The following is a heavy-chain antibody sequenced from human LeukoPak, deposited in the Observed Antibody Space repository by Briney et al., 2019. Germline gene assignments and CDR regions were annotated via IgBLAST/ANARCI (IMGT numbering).Heavy chain of an antibody. CDR3: ATTRDAAMEP. CDR1: GFTFNNYS. CDR2: INPDGTTK. V-gene: IGHV3-7*01. Sequence: GGSLRLSCAASGFTFNNYSMTRVRQAPGMGLEWVANINPDGTTKFYADSVKGRFTISRDNTKNSLYLQMNTLRAEDTAVYYCATTRDAAMEPGGQGTLVTVSS. D-gene: IGHD5-18*01. J-gene: IGHJ4*02.